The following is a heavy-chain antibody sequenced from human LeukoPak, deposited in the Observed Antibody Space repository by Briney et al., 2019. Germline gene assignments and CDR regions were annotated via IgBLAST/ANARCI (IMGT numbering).Heavy chain of an antibody. J-gene: IGHJ4*02. CDR1: GGTVIGGSYY. CDR2: INHSGST. V-gene: IGHV4-39*07. Sequence: SETLSLTCTVSGGTVIGGSYYWGWIRQPPGKGLEWIGEINHSGSTNYNPSLKSRVTISVDTSKNQFSLKLSSVTAADTAVYYCARLATTVVKYYFDYWGQGTLVTVSS. CDR3: ARLATTVVKYYFDY. D-gene: IGHD4-23*01.